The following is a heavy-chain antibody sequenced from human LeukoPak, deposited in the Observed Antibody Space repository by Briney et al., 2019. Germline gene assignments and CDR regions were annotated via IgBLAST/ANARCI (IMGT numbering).Heavy chain of an antibody. Sequence: PSETLSLTCTVSGGSISSYYWSWIRQPLGKGLEWIGYIYYSGSTNYNPSLKSRVTISVDTSKNQFSLKLSSVTAADTAVYYCARGHYYDSSGLFDYWGQGTLVTVSS. CDR3: ARGHYYDSSGLFDY. V-gene: IGHV4-59*01. CDR2: IYYSGST. J-gene: IGHJ4*02. CDR1: GGSISSYY. D-gene: IGHD3-22*01.